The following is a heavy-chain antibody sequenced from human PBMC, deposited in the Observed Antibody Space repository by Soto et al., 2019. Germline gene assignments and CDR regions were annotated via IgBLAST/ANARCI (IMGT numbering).Heavy chain of an antibody. V-gene: IGHV3-7*01. CDR2: IKPDESEK. J-gene: IGHJ5*02. Sequence: PGGSLRLSCTASGFTFSDSWMTWVRQAPGKGLEWVARIKPDESEKKYADSVKGRFSISRDNAKNSMCLQMDSLRGEDTAVYYCVRGGSNYASWGQGALVTVSS. CDR3: VRGGSNYAS. D-gene: IGHD4-4*01. CDR1: GFTFSDSW.